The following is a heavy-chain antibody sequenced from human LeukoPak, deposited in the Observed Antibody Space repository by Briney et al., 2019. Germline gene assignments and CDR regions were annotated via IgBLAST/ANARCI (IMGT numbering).Heavy chain of an antibody. CDR2: INGVGGST. V-gene: IGHV3-23*01. Sequence: PGGSLRLSCEASAFTFSSYPMTWVRQAPGKGLEWVSAINGVGGSTFYADSVKGRFTISRDNSKNTLYLQMNSLRAEDTAVYYCAKGGTYYTSSWFDPWGQGTLVTVSS. D-gene: IGHD3-10*01. J-gene: IGHJ5*02. CDR3: AKGGTYYTSSWFDP. CDR1: AFTFSSYP.